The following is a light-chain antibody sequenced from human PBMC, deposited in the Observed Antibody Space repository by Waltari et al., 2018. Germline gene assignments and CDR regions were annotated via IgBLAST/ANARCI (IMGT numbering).Light chain of an antibody. V-gene: IGKV3-11*01. J-gene: IGKJ4*01. CDR2: DAS. CDR3: QQRSNWPPGLT. CDR1: QSVSSY. Sequence: EIVLTQSPATLSLSPGERATLSCRASQSVSSYLAWYQQKPGQAPRLLLYDASNRATGIPARFSVSGSGTDFTLTISSLEPEDFAVYYCQQRSNWPPGLTFGGGTKVEIK.